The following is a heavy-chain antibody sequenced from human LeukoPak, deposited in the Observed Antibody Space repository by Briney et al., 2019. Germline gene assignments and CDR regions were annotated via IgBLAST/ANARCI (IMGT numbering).Heavy chain of an antibody. Sequence: GGSLRLSCAASGFTFSSYGMHWVRQAPGKGLEWVAFIRYDGSNKYYADSVKGRFTISRDNSKNTLYLQMNSLRAEDTAVYYCARDVTLMTTVTHYGMDVWGQGATVTVSS. CDR3: ARDVTLMTTVTHYGMDV. J-gene: IGHJ6*02. D-gene: IGHD4-17*01. CDR1: GFTFSSYG. V-gene: IGHV3-30*02. CDR2: IRYDGSNK.